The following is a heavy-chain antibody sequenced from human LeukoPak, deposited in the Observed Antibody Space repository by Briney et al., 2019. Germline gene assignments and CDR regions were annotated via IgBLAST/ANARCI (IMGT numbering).Heavy chain of an antibody. D-gene: IGHD3-22*01. CDR1: GGSISSSSYY. CDR3: AWGPYDSNGYGSPFDH. J-gene: IGHJ4*02. V-gene: IGHV4-39*07. CDR2: IYYSGST. Sequence: PSETLSLTCTVSGGSISSSSYYWGWIRQPPGKGLEWIGSIYYSGSTYYNPSLKSRVTISVDTSKNQFSLKLSSVTAADTAVYYCAWGPYDSNGYGSPFDHWGQGTLVTVSS.